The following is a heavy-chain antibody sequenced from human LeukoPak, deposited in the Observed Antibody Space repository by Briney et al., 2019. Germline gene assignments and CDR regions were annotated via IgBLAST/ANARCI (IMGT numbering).Heavy chain of an antibody. CDR2: IIPIFGTA. CDR3: ARVPLTPGIAAPNGYLDY. V-gene: IGHV1-69*13. D-gene: IGHD6-6*01. Sequence: GASVKVSCKASGGTFSTSAISWVRQAPGQGLEWMGGIIPIFGTANYAQKFQGRVTITADESTSTAYMELSSLRSEDTAVYYCARVPLTPGIAAPNGYLDYWGQGTLVTVSS. J-gene: IGHJ4*02. CDR1: GGTFSTSA.